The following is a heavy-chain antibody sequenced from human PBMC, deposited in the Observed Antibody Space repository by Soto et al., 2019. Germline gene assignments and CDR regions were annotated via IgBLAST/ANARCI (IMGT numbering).Heavy chain of an antibody. Sequence: ASVKVSCKASGYTFTSYGISWVRQAPGQGLEWMGWISAYNGNTNYAQKLQGRVTMTTDTSTSTAYMELRSLRSDDTAVYYCARTYCSSTSCYNYYPSYGMEVWGQGTTGSLS. V-gene: IGHV1-18*01. CDR3: ARTYCSSTSCYNYYPSYGMEV. CDR2: ISAYNGNT. J-gene: IGHJ6*01. CDR1: GYTFTSYG. D-gene: IGHD2-2*02.